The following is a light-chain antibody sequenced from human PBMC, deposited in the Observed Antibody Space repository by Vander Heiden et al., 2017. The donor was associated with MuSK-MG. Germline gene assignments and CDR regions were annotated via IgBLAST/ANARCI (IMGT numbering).Light chain of an antibody. CDR2: WAS. J-gene: IGKJ5*01. CDR3: QQGQGNPPPLT. Sequence: DIVMTQSPDPLVVSLCETDTINCTASQSVLYSSNKTNYIPWYQQKPGHPHKLLISWASTRESGVHDRFRGSGYGTEGALTISSRLAEGVAVQDCQQGQGNPPPLTFGQGTQLEIK. CDR1: QSVLYSSNKTNY. V-gene: IGKV4-1*01.